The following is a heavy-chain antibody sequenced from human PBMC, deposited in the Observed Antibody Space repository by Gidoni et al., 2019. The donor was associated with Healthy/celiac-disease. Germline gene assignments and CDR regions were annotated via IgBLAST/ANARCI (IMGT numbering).Heavy chain of an antibody. CDR3: ARDLDDYSSSWYYYYYVMDV. CDR2: IAYDGSNK. J-gene: IGHJ6*02. CDR1: GFTFSSYA. V-gene: IGHV3-30-3*01. Sequence: QVQLVESGGGVVQPGRSLRLSCAASGFTFSSYAMHWVRQAPGKGLEWVAVIAYDGSNKYYADSGKGRFTISRDNSKNTLYLQMNSLRAEDTAVYYCARDLDDYSSSWYYYYYVMDVWGQGTTVTVSS. D-gene: IGHD6-13*01.